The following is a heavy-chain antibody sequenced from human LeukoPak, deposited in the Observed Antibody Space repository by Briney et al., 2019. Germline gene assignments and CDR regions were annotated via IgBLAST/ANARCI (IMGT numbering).Heavy chain of an antibody. CDR2: IYYSGST. Sequence: SETLSLTCTVSGGSISSSSYYWGWIRQPPGKGLEWIGYIYYSGSTNYNPSLKSRVTISVDTSKNQFSLKLSSVTAADTAVYYCARGGDSSGYYYPNFDYWGQGTLVTVSS. D-gene: IGHD3-22*01. V-gene: IGHV4-61*05. CDR1: GGSISSSSYY. CDR3: ARGGDSSGYYYPNFDY. J-gene: IGHJ4*02.